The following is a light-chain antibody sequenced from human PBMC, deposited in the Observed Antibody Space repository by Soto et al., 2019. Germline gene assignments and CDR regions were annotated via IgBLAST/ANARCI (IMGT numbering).Light chain of an antibody. CDR2: GAS. CDR3: QQYNNWLTWT. Sequence: ELVMTQSPATLSVSPGETATLSCKASQSISKNLVWYQQKPGQAPRLLIYGASTRVTGIPARFTGLGSGTEFNLTISSLQSEDFAIYYCQQYNNWLTWTFGQGTKVDIK. J-gene: IGKJ1*01. CDR1: QSISKN. V-gene: IGKV3-15*01.